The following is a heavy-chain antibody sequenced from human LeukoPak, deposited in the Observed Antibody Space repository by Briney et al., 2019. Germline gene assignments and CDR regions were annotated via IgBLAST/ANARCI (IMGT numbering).Heavy chain of an antibody. D-gene: IGHD4-17*01. CDR1: GGSFSGYY. CDR2: IYYSGST. V-gene: IGHV4-30-4*08. J-gene: IGHJ4*02. CDR3: ARGQTNDYGDYGVN. Sequence: SETLSLTCAVYGGSFSGYYWSWIRQPPGKGLEWIGYIYYSGSTYYNPSLKSRVTISVDTSKNQFSLKLSSVTAADTAVYYCARGQTNDYGDYGVNWGQGTLVTVSS.